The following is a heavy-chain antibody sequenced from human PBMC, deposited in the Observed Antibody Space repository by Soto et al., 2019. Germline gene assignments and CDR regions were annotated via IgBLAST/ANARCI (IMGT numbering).Heavy chain of an antibody. V-gene: IGHV4-31*03. CDR1: GGSISIGGYY. Sequence: LSLTCRVSGGSISIGGYYWSWIRQHPGKGLEWIGYIYYSGNTYYNPSLKSRVTISVDTSKNQFSLKLSSVTAADTAVYYCARASHADFCDPDYFDSWVQGTLVTVS. CDR2: IYYSGNT. J-gene: IGHJ4*02. CDR3: ARASHADFCDPDYFDS. D-gene: IGHD4-17*01.